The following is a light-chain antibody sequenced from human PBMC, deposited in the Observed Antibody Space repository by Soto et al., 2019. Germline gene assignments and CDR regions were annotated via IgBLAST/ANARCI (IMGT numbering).Light chain of an antibody. J-gene: IGLJ1*01. CDR2: GNS. CDR3: QSYDSSLSAYYV. V-gene: IGLV1-40*01. CDR1: SSNIGAGYD. Sequence: QSVLPQPPSVSGAPGQRVTISCTGSSSNIGAGYDVHWYQQLPGTAPKLLIYGNSNRPSGVPDRFSGSKSGTSASLAITGLQAEDEADYYCQSYDSSLSAYYVFGTGTKLTVL.